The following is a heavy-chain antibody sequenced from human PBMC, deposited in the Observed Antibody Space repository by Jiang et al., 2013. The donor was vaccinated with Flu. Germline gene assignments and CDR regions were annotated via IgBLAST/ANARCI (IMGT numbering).Heavy chain of an antibody. CDR3: ARVCRPVFYGGGSCYSDFFDY. CDR1: GYTFTNYG. CDR2: ISAYNGNT. V-gene: IGHV1-18*01. D-gene: IGHD2-15*01. Sequence: SGAEVKKPGASVKVSCKASGYTFTNYGISWVRQAPGQGLEWMGWISAYNGNTNYAQKFQGRVTMTTDTSTSTAYMELRSLRSDDTAVYYCARVCRPVFYGGGSCYSDFFDYWGQGTLVTVSS. J-gene: IGHJ4*02.